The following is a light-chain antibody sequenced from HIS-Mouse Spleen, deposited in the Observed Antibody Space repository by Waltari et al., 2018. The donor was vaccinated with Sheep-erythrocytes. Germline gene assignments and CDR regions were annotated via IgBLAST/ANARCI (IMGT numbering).Light chain of an antibody. J-gene: IGLJ2*01. Sequence: SYELTQPPSVSVSPGQTARITCSGDALPKQYAYWYQQKPGQAPVLVIYKDSERPSGIPERFSGSSSGTTVTLTIRGVQAEDEADYSCQSADSSGTYVVFGGGTKLTVL. CDR2: KDS. CDR3: QSADSSGTYVV. CDR1: ALPKQY. V-gene: IGLV3-25*03.